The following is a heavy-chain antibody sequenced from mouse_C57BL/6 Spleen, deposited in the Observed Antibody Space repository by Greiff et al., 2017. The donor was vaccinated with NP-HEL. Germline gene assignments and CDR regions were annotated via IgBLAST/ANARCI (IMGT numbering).Heavy chain of an antibody. CDR1: GYAFSSSW. V-gene: IGHV1-82*01. Sequence: QVQLKQSGPELVKPGASVKISCKASGYAFSSSWMNWVKQRPGTGLEWIGRIYPGDGDTNYNGKFKGKATLTADKSSSTAYMQLSSLTSEDSAVYFCARQGYDYDEFAYWGQGTLVTVSA. J-gene: IGHJ3*01. CDR3: ARQGYDYDEFAY. CDR2: IYPGDGDT. D-gene: IGHD2-4*01.